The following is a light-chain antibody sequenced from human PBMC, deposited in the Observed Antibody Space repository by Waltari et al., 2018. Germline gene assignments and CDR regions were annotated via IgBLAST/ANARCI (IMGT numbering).Light chain of an antibody. J-gene: IGKJ2*01. V-gene: IGKV3-20*01. CDR3: HQYGSSPGT. Sequence: ETVLTQSPGTLSLSPGERATLSCRASQRVSNTYLAWYQQKPGQAPRLLIYGTSNRATGTPDSFSGSGSGTDFTLTISRLEPEDFAVYYCHQYGSSPGTFGQGTKLEIK. CDR1: QRVSNTY. CDR2: GTS.